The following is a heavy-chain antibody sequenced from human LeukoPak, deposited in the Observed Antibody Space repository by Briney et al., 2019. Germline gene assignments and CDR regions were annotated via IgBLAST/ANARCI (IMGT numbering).Heavy chain of an antibody. D-gene: IGHD3-3*01. V-gene: IGHV3-30*03. CDR1: GFTFSSYG. CDR2: ISYDGSNK. J-gene: IGHJ6*02. Sequence: GGSLRLSCAASGFTFSSYGMHWVRQAPGKGLEWVAVISYDGSNKYYADSVKGRFTISRDNSKNTLYLQMNSLRAEDTAVYYCARSSQGGLYYDFWSNYGMDVWGQGTTVTVSS. CDR3: ARSSQGGLYYDFWSNYGMDV.